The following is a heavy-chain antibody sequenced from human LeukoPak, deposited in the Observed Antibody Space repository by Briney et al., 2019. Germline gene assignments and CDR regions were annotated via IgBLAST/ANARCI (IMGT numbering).Heavy chain of an antibody. Sequence: ASVEVSCKASGFTLIDYIHWVRQDPRQGLQWMGWINPNSGDTEYAQKFQGRVTMTRDTSIRTVYMDLSSLRSDDTAVYYCATADSVPAGDYHYWYMDVWGKGTTVTVSS. J-gene: IGHJ6*03. CDR3: ATADSVPAGDYHYWYMDV. D-gene: IGHD2-2*01. CDR1: GFTLIDY. V-gene: IGHV1-2*02. CDR2: INPNSGDT.